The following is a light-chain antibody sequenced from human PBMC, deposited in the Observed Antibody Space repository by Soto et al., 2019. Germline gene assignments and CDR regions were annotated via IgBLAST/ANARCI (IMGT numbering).Light chain of an antibody. CDR2: KAS. J-gene: IGKJ1*01. V-gene: IGKV1-5*03. CDR1: QSISSW. Sequence: DIQMIQVASTLFTSVGDRVTITCRASQSISSWLAWYQQKPGKAPKLLIYKASSLESGVPSRFSGSGSGTEFTLTISSLQPDDFATYYCQQYNSYSPTFGQGTKVDIK. CDR3: QQYNSYSPT.